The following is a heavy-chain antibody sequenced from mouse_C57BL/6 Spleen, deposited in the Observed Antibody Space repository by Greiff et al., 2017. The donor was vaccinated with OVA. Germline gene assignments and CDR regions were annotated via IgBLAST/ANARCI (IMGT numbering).Heavy chain of an antibody. V-gene: IGHV1-80*01. J-gene: IGHJ1*03. CDR1: GYAFSSSW. CDR3: ARLDYWYFDV. CDR2: IYPGDGDT. Sequence: VQLMQSGAELVKPGASVKISCKASGYAFSSSWMNWVKQRPGKGLEWIGRIYPGDGDTNYNGKFKGKATLTADKSSSTAYMQLSSLTSEDSAVYICARLDYWYFDVWGTGTTVTVSS.